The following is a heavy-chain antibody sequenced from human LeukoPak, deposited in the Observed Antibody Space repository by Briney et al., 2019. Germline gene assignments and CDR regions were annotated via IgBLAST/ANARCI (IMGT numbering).Heavy chain of an antibody. CDR2: IYCSGST. Sequence: PSETLSLTCTVSGGSISSYYWSWIRQPPGKGLEWIGYIYCSGSTNYNPSLKSRVTMSVDTSKNQFSLNLNSVTAADTAVYYCARTDSHYLSFDYWGQGTLVTVSS. D-gene: IGHD4-11*01. V-gene: IGHV4-59*01. CDR1: GGSISSYY. CDR3: ARTDSHYLSFDY. J-gene: IGHJ4*02.